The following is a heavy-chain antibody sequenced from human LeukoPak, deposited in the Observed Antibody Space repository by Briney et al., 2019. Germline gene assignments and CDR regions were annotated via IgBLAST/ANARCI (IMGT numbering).Heavy chain of an antibody. CDR3: AKHGPQRWLRATYFDY. CDR2: ISGSVGST. Sequence: GGSLSLSCAASGFTLSTYAVSWVPQAPGKGLEWVSGISGSVGSTYYADSVTCRFTLSRDNSENTLFLQLSSLRVQDTAVYYCAKHGPQRWLRATYFDYWGQGTLVTVSS. D-gene: IGHD5-24*01. CDR1: GFTLSTYA. V-gene: IGHV3-23*01. J-gene: IGHJ4*02.